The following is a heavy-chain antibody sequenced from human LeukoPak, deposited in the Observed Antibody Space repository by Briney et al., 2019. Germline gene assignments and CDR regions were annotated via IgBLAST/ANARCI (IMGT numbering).Heavy chain of an antibody. CDR2: INHRGDT. CDR1: GGSFSTYY. CDR3: ARGPTISETGYFDY. Sequence: SETLSLTCAVYGGSFSTYYWSWIRQSPGKGLEWIAEINHRGDTNYDPSVKSRVTISVDTSKNQFSLKVRSLTAADTAVYYCARGPTISETGYFDYWGQGTLVTVSS. J-gene: IGHJ4*02. D-gene: IGHD7-27*01. V-gene: IGHV4-34*01.